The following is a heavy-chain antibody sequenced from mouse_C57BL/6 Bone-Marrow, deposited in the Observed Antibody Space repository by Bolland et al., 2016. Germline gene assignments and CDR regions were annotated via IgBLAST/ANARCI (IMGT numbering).Heavy chain of an antibody. V-gene: IGHV1-39*01. CDR3: ARSGGYSFFDY. D-gene: IGHD2-3*01. J-gene: IGHJ4*01. CDR2: T. Sequence: TSYNQKFKGKATLTVDQSSSTAYMQLNSLTSEDSAVYYCARSGGYSFFDYWGQGTS.